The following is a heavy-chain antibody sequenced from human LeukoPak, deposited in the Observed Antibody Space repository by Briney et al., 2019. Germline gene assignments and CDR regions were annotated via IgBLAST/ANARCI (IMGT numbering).Heavy chain of an antibody. J-gene: IGHJ5*02. V-gene: IGHV4-4*07. CDR3: ARDYGGIVVVPAAIQGYNWFDP. CDR1: GGSISSYY. D-gene: IGHD2-2*02. CDR2: IYTSGST. Sequence: TSETLSLTCTVSGGSISSYYWSWIRQPAGKGLEWIGRIYTSGSTNYNPSLKSRVTMSVDPSKNQFSLKLSSVTAADTAVYYCARDYGGIVVVPAAIQGYNWFDPWGQGTLVTVSS.